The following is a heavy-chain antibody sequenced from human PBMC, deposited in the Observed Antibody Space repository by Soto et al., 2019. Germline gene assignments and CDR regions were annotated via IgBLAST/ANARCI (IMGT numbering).Heavy chain of an antibody. CDR3: AIANYGDNDY. J-gene: IGHJ4*02. V-gene: IGHV1-18*01. Sequence: QVQLVQSGAEVKRPGASVKVSCKASGYSFPSSTISWVRQAPGQGLEWMGWINAYNGNTKYTQKLQGRSTMTTDTSTSTAYMELENLRSDDTAMYFCAIANYGDNDYWGQGTLVTVSS. CDR1: GYSFPSST. D-gene: IGHD4-17*01. CDR2: INAYNGNT.